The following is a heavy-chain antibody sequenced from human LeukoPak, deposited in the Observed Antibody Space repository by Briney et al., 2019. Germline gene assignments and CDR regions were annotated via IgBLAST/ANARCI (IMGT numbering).Heavy chain of an antibody. J-gene: IGHJ4*02. CDR3: ARDLGDIVATMIFDY. D-gene: IGHD5-12*01. CDR2: ISSSGSTI. V-gene: IGHV3-48*03. CDR1: GVTFSSYE. Sequence: GGSLRLSCAASGVTFSSYEMNWVRQAPGKGLEWVSYISSSGSTIYYADSVKGRFTISRDNAKNSLYLQMNSLRAEDTAVYYCARDLGDIVATMIFDYWGQGTLVTVSS.